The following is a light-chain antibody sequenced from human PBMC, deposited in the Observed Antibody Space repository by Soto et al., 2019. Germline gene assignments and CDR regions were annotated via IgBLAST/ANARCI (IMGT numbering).Light chain of an antibody. V-gene: IGKV1-5*03. J-gene: IGKJ1*01. CDR1: QSISNS. CDR2: KAS. Sequence: DIQMTQSPSTLAASIGDRVTITCRASQSISNSLAWYQQKPGKAPKLLIFKASSLVSGAPSRFSGSGAATDFTLAIASQQPDVFATYNCQQYSSYKMFGQGTKVQIK. CDR3: QQYSSYKM.